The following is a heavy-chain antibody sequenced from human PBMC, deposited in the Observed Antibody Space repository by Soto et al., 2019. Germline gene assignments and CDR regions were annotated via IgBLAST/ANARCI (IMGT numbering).Heavy chain of an antibody. CDR1: GGSISSGDYY. J-gene: IGHJ4*02. CDR2: IYYSGST. V-gene: IGHV4-30-4*01. D-gene: IGHD6-19*01. Sequence: QVQLQESGPGLVKPSQTLSLTCTVSGGSISSGDYYWSWIRQPPGKGLEWIGYIYYSGSTYYNPSLKRRVTISVDTSKNQFSLKLSSVTAADTAVYYCARGGSCWYEVVENWGQGTLVSVSS. CDR3: ARGGSCWYEVVEN.